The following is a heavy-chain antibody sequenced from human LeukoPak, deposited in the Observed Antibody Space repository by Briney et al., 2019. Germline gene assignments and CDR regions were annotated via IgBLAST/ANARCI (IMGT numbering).Heavy chain of an antibody. Sequence: SETLSLTCNVSGGSISSYYWSWIRQPPGKGLEWIGYINYSGSTIYNPHLKSRVKISVDTSRNQFALKLSAVTAADTAVYYCARVRQGVEMDKWGQGTLVTVPS. V-gene: IGHV4-59*01. J-gene: IGHJ4*02. CDR1: GGSISSYY. D-gene: IGHD5-24*01. CDR2: INYSGST. CDR3: ARVRQGVEMDK.